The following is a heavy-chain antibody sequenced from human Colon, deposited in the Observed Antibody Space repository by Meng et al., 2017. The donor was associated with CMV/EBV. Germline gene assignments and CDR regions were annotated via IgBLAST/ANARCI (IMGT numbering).Heavy chain of an antibody. D-gene: IGHD4-11*01. CDR2: ISNSGSTI. CDR3: ARSGGGTVTRDYYYYYGMDV. J-gene: IGHJ6*02. V-gene: IGHV3-11*01. Sequence: GESLKISCAASGFTFSDYYMSWIRQAPGKGLEWISYISNSGSTIYYADSVKGRFTISRDNAKNSLYLQMNSLRAEDTAVYYCARSGGGTVTRDYYYYYGMDVWGQGTTVTVSS. CDR1: GFTFSDYY.